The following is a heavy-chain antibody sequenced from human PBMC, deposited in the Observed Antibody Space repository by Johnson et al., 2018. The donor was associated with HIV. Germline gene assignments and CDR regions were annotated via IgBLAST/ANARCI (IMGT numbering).Heavy chain of an antibody. D-gene: IGHD4-23*01. CDR3: TTDLVTPHAFDI. CDR2: FYSGGST. Sequence: VQLVESGGGLIQPGGSLRVSCAASGFTVSSNYMSWVRQAPGKGLEWVSGFYSGGSTYYADSVKGRFIISRDNSKNTLYLQMNSLKTEGTAVYYCTTDLVTPHAFDIWGQGTMVTVSS. V-gene: IGHV3-53*01. J-gene: IGHJ3*02. CDR1: GFTVSSNY.